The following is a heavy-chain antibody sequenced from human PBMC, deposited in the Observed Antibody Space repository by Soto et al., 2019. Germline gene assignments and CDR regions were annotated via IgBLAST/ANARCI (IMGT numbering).Heavy chain of an antibody. CDR3: ARGRGWYDY. V-gene: IGHV1-3*01. J-gene: IGHJ4*02. D-gene: IGHD6-19*01. CDR2: IDAGNGKT. CDR1: GYIFNRYV. Sequence: QVQLVQSGAEVKKPGASVKVSCKASGYIFNRYVIHWVRQAPGQRPEWMGWIDAGNGKTKYSEKFQGRVTITRDTSASTAYMELTTLRSEDTAVYYCARGRGWYDYWGQGTQVIVSS.